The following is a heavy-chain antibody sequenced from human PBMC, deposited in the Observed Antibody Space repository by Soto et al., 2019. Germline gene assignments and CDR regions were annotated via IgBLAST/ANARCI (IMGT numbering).Heavy chain of an antibody. CDR3: SSGGTTVNRRFDF. CDR1: GGTSSSYA. Sequence: QVQVVQSGAEVKKPGSSVRVSCKASGGTSSSYAITWMRQAPVQGLEWMGGIIPILDTTDYAQKFQGRVTFTADESTSTVYMELSSLTSEDTAVYYCSSGGTTVNRRFDFWGKGTLVTVSS. CDR2: IIPILDTT. J-gene: IGHJ4*02. V-gene: IGHV1-69*01. D-gene: IGHD4-4*01.